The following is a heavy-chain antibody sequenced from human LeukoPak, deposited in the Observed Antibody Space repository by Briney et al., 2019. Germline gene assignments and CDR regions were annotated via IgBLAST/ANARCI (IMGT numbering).Heavy chain of an antibody. CDR1: GYTFTGYY. CDR2: INPNSGDT. D-gene: IGHD5-18*01. V-gene: IGHV1-2*02. Sequence: ASVKVSCKTSGYTFTGYYIHWVRQAPGQGLEWMGWINPNSGDTDYTQKFQGRVTMTRDTSISTAYMELFRLRFDDTALYYCARHLIQGGEEWGQGTLVTVSS. CDR3: ARHLIQGGEE. J-gene: IGHJ4*02.